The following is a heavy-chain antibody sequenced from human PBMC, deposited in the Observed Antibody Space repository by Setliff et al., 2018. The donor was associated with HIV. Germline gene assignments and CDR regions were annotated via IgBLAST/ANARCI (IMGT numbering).Heavy chain of an antibody. D-gene: IGHD6-13*01. V-gene: IGHV4-4*09. CDR2: IYTSGST. CDR3: ARGRGSSSSWPMDY. CDR1: GGSFSDYY. J-gene: IGHJ4*02. Sequence: PSETLSLTCTVSGGSFSDYYRSWIRQPPGKGLEWIGYIYTSGSTNYNPSLKSRVTISVDTSKNQFSLKLRSVTAADTAVYFCARGRGSSSSWPMDYWGQGTLVTVSS.